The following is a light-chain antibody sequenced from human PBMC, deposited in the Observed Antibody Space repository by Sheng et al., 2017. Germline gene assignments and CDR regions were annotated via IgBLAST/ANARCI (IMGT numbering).Light chain of an antibody. V-gene: IGLV2-14*01. CDR1: SSDVGMYNY. CDR2: DVS. J-gene: IGLJ2*01. CDR3: SSYGTLEI. Sequence: QSALTQPASVSGSPGQSITISCTGTSSDVGMYNYVSWYQQHPGKAPKLMIYDVSNRPSGVSNRFSGSKSGNTASLTISGLQAEDEAVYHCSSYGTLEIFGGGTRLTVL.